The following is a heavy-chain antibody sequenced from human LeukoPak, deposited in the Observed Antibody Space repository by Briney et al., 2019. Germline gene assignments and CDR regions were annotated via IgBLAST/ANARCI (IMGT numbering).Heavy chain of an antibody. Sequence: GASVKVSCKASGYAFTSYDINWVRQAPGQGLEWMGRINPTTGVANYAQKFQGRITVTRDTSINTAYMELSSLTSDDTAVYYCARLDRNYYYLDVWGQGTTVTVSS. CDR2: INPTTGVA. CDR3: ARLDRNYYYLDV. J-gene: IGHJ6*03. CDR1: GYAFTSYD. V-gene: IGHV1-2*06. D-gene: IGHD1-1*01.